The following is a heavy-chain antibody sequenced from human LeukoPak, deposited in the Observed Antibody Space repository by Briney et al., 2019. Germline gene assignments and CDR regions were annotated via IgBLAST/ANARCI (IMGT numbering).Heavy chain of an antibody. D-gene: IGHD5-24*01. CDR2: ITKNGDQT. Sequence: GGSLRLSCVPSGITFSNSALSWVRQAPGKGLEWVSTITKNGDQTYYADSVRGLFTISRDNSKNTLYLQMNSLRAEDTAVYHCVKSAGKDGYRDVFDIWGQGTVVTVSS. J-gene: IGHJ3*02. CDR3: VKSAGKDGYRDVFDI. CDR1: GITFSNSA. V-gene: IGHV3-23*01.